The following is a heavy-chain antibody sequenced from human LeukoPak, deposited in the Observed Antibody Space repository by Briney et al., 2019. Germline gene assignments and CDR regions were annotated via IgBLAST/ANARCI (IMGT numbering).Heavy chain of an antibody. CDR1: GFTFDDYA. CDR2: ISGDGGSI. Sequence: PGGPLRLSCAASGFTFDDYAMHWVRQAPGKGLEWVSLISGDGGSIYYADSVKGRFTISRDNSKNSLYLQMNSLRTEDTALYYCAKVVGDWFDPWGQGTLVTVSS. CDR3: AKVVGDWFDP. J-gene: IGHJ5*02. V-gene: IGHV3-43*02. D-gene: IGHD2-2*01.